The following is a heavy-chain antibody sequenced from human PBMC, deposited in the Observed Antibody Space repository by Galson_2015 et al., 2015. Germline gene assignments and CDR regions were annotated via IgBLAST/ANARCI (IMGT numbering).Heavy chain of an antibody. D-gene: IGHD6-19*01. CDR1: GGSISSSSYY. V-gene: IGHV4-39*01. CDR2: IYYSGST. CDR3: ARQSRYGYSSGQTGNYFDY. Sequence: ETLSLTCTVSGGSISSSSYYWGWIRQPPGKGLEWIGSIYYSGSTYYNPSLKSRVTISVDTSKNQFSLKLSSVTAADTAVYYCARQSRYGYSSGQTGNYFDYWGQGTLVTVSS. J-gene: IGHJ4*02.